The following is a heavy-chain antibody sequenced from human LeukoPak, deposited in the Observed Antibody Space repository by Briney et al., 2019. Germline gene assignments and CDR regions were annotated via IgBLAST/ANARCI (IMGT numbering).Heavy chain of an antibody. CDR3: ARGYLATVTTITTFFDY. V-gene: IGHV3-48*03. Sequence: GGSLRLSCAASGFTFSRYEMNWVRQAPGKGLEWVSYISSSGSTIYYADSVKGRFTISRDNAKNSLYLQMNSLRADDTAVYYCARGYLATVTTITTFFDYWGQGTLVTVSS. CDR1: GFTFSRYE. J-gene: IGHJ4*02. CDR2: ISSSGSTI. D-gene: IGHD4-17*01.